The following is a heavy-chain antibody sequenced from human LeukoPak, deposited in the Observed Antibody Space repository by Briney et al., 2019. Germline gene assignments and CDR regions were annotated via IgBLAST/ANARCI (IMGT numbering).Heavy chain of an antibody. J-gene: IGHJ3*02. CDR3: AKGLYGGNSGDAFDI. CDR1: GFTFSSYA. Sequence: GGSLRLSCAASGFTFSSYAMSWVRQAPGKGLEWVSAISGSGGSTYYADSVKGRFTISRDNSKNTLYLQMNSLRAEDTAVYYCAKGLYGGNSGDAFDIWGQGTMVTVPS. V-gene: IGHV3-23*01. CDR2: ISGSGGST. D-gene: IGHD4-23*01.